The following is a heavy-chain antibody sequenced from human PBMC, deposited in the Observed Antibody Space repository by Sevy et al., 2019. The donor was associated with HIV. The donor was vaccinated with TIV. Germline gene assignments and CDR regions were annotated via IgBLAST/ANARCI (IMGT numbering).Heavy chain of an antibody. J-gene: IGHJ4*02. V-gene: IGHV4-61*01. CDR2: IYYSGST. CDR1: GGSVSSGSYY. CDR3: ARDEGMHHFDY. Sequence: SETLSLTCTVSGGSVSSGSYYWSWIRQPPGKGLEWSGYIYYSGSTNYNPSLKSRVTISVDTSKNQFSLKLSAVTAADTAGYYCARDEGMHHFDYWGQGTLVTVSS.